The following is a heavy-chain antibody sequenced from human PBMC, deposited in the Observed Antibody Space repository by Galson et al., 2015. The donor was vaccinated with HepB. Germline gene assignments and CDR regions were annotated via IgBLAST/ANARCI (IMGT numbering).Heavy chain of an antibody. D-gene: IGHD1-7*01. CDR2: MNPNSGNT. Sequence: SCKASGYTFTSYDINWVRQATGQGLEWMGWMNPNSGNTGYAQKFQGRVTMTRNTSISTAYMELSSLRSEDTAVYYCARPLTGTTLCLSAWGQGTLVTVSS. J-gene: IGHJ5*02. V-gene: IGHV1-8*01. CDR1: GYTFTSYD. CDR3: ARPLTGTTLCLSA.